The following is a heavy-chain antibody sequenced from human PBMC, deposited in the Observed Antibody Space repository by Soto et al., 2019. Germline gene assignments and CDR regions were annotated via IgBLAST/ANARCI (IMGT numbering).Heavy chain of an antibody. D-gene: IGHD3-10*01. CDR2: IYNTGTT. J-gene: IGHJ4*02. CDR1: GFTVGNNY. Sequence: EVQLVESGGGLIQPGGSLKLSCAASGFTVGNNYMSWVRQAPGKGLEWVSLIYNTGTTKYADSVKGRFTVSRDNAKNTLYLQMNSLRAEDTALYYCAKDGRGSGSHYNSFGYWGQGTLVTVSS. V-gene: IGHV3-53*01. CDR3: AKDGRGSGSHYNSFGY.